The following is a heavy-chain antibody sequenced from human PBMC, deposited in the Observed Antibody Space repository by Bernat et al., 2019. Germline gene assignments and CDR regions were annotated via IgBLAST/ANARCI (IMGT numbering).Heavy chain of an antibody. V-gene: IGHV4-39*01. D-gene: IGHD3-3*01. J-gene: IGHJ5*02. CDR3: ARACYDLWSGYYPNNWFDP. CDR1: GGSISSSSYY. Sequence: QLQLQESGPGLVKPSETLSLTCTVSGGSISSSSYYLGWIRQPPGKGLEWIGSIYYSGSTYYNPSLKSRVTISESRAKDQLSLKLGSVSAADAAVYYCARACYDLWSGYYPNNWFDPWGEGTLVTVSS. CDR2: IYYSGST.